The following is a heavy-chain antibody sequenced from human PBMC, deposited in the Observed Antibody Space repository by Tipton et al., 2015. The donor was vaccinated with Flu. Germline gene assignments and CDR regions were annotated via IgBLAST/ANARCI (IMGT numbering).Heavy chain of an antibody. V-gene: IGHV4-31*03. D-gene: IGHD2-8*01. CDR2: MYYSGTT. Sequence: GLVKPSQTLSLTCTVSGGSICSGGHYWSWIRQHPGKGLEWSGYMYYSGTTYYNPSLKSRVTISVDTSKNQFSLKLSSVTAADTAVYYCVRDVYGTDAFEIWRQVTKVTLSS. CDR1: GGSICSGGHY. CDR3: VRDVYGTDAFEI. J-gene: IGHJ3*02.